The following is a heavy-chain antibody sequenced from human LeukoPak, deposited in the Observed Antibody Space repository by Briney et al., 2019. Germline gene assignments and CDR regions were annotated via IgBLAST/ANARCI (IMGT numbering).Heavy chain of an antibody. Sequence: PSETLSLTCAVYGGSFSGYYWSWIRQPPGKGLEWIGEINHSGSTNYNPSLKSRVTISVDTSKNQFSLKLSSVTAADTAVYYCARHGPRYSSGWYIIDYWGQGTLVTVSS. D-gene: IGHD6-19*01. CDR2: INHSGST. CDR3: ARHGPRYSSGWYIIDY. CDR1: GGSFSGYY. V-gene: IGHV4-34*01. J-gene: IGHJ4*02.